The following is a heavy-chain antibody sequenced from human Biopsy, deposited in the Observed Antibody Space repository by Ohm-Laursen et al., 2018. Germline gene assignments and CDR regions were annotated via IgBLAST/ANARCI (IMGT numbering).Heavy chain of an antibody. J-gene: IGHJ5*02. CDR2: IFYRGST. V-gene: IGHV4-39*01. Sequence: SDTLSLTCTVPGGSISNNNYYWGWIRQPPGKGLEWIGSIFYRGSTHYKPSLKSRVNISVDTSKNKFSLKLNSVTAADTAVYYCARDYDTSGYYYVSWGQGTLVTVSS. CDR1: GGSISNNNYY. D-gene: IGHD3-22*01. CDR3: ARDYDTSGYYYVS.